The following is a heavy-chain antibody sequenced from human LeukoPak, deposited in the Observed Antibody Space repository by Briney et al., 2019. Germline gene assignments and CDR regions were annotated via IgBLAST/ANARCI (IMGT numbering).Heavy chain of an antibody. V-gene: IGHV4-34*01. J-gene: IGHJ4*02. CDR3: ARARGYNSFDY. D-gene: IGHD3-16*02. CDR2: INHSGST. Sequence: SETLSLTCAVYGGSFSGYYWSWIRQPPGKGLEWIGEINHSGSTNYSPSLKSRVTISVDTSKNQFSLKLTSVTAADTAVYYCARARGYNSFDYWGQGTLVTVSS. CDR1: GGSFSGYY.